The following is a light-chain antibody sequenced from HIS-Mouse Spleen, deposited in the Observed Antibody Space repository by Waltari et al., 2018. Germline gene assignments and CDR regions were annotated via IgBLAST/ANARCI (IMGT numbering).Light chain of an antibody. V-gene: IGLV2-11*01. CDR1: SSYVGGYHY. J-gene: IGLJ1*01. CDR3: CSYAGSYTGV. Sequence: QSALTQPRSVSGSPGQSVTIPCPGTSSYVGGYHYVSWYQQHPGKAPKLMIYDVSKRPSGVPDRFSGSKSGNTASLTISGLQAEDEADYYCCSYAGSYTGVFGTGTKVTVL. CDR2: DVS.